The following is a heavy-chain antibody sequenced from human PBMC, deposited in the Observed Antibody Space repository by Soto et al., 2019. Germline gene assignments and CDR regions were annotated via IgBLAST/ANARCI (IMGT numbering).Heavy chain of an antibody. V-gene: IGHV3-48*03. CDR1: GSTFSSYE. D-gene: IGHD4-17*01. CDR2: ISEGGGTI. J-gene: IGHJ4*02. Sequence: PGGSLRLSCVASGSTFSSYEMNWARQAPGKGLEWVSYISEGGGTIHYAGSVKGRFTISRNNAKNSLYLQMNSLRAEDTATYYCARNKGDYEVYWGQGTLVTVSS. CDR3: ARNKGDYEVY.